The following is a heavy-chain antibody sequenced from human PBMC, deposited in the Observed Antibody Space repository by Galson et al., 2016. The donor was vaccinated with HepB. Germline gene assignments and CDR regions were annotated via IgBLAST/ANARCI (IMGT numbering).Heavy chain of an antibody. CDR2: IWYDESIK. V-gene: IGHV3-33*01. D-gene: IGHD3-22*01. CDR3: ARAWSDSGGYGYYYYYMDV. J-gene: IGHJ6*03. CDR1: GFTFSSYG. Sequence: SLRLSCAASGFTFSSYGMHWVRQAPGKGLVWVAVIWYDESIKYYADSVKGRFTISRDNSKNTVYLQMNSLRAEDTAVYYCARAWSDSGGYGYYYYYMDVWGKGTTVTVSS.